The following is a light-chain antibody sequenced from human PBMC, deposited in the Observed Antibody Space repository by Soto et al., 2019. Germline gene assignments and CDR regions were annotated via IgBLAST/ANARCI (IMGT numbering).Light chain of an antibody. CDR1: QSISLS. V-gene: IGKV1-5*01. CDR3: QQYNSYWT. Sequence: DIRMTQSPSTLSAFVGCRVTITCRASQSISLSLAWYQQKPGKAPDLLISDASNLERGAPSRFSGSGYGTEFTLTISSLQPDDFATYYCQQYNSYWTFGPGTKVDIK. J-gene: IGKJ1*01. CDR2: DAS.